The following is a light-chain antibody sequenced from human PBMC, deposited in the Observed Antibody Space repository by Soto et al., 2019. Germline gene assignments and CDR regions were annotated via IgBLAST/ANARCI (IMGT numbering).Light chain of an antibody. Sequence: DIQMTQSPSSLSASVGDRVTITCRASQAITNDLSWYQQKPGEPPKPLIYAASTLHSGVPSRFSGSGSGTEFTLTISSLQPEDFATYFCLQHNSYPRTFGQGTKVEIK. CDR1: QAITND. V-gene: IGKV1-17*01. J-gene: IGKJ1*01. CDR2: AAS. CDR3: LQHNSYPRT.